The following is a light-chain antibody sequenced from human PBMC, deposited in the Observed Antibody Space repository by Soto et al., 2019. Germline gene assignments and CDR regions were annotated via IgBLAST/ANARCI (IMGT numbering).Light chain of an antibody. V-gene: IGKV4-1*01. CDR2: WAS. CDR3: QQFLSTPRT. Sequence: DIVMTQSPDSLAVSLGERATIDCKSSQSVLYNSNNKNYLAWYQQRPGQPPKLLIYWASTRESVVPDRFSGSGSGTDFALTISSLQAEDVAVYYCQQFLSTPRTFGQGTKLEIK. J-gene: IGKJ1*01. CDR1: QSVLYNSNNKNY.